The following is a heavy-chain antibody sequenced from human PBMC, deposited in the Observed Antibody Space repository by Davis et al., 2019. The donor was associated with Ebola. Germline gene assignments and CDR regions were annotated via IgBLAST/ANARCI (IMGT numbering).Heavy chain of an antibody. D-gene: IGHD6-19*01. CDR3: ARAPPGIAVAGSFDY. CDR1: GFTFSSYA. V-gene: IGHV3-30-3*01. CDR2: ISYDGSNK. Sequence: PGGSLRLSCAASGFTFSSYAMHWVRQAPGKGLEWVAVISYDGSNKYYADSVKGRFTISRDNSKNTLYLQMNSLRAEDTAVYYCARAPPGIAVAGSFDYWGQGTLVTVSS. J-gene: IGHJ4*02.